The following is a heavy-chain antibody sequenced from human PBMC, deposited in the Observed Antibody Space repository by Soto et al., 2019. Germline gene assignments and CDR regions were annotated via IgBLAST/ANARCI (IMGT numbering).Heavy chain of an antibody. D-gene: IGHD3-10*01. CDR2: IYYSGST. CDR1: GGSISSGGYY. V-gene: IGHV4-31*03. CDR3: ARGIGSDYYYYGMDG. J-gene: IGHJ6*02. Sequence: SETLSLTCTVSGGSISSGGYYWSWIRQHPGKGLEWIGYIYYSGSTYYNPSLKSRVTISVDTSKNQFSLKLSSVTAADTAVYYCARGIGSDYYYYGMDGWGQGTTVTVSS.